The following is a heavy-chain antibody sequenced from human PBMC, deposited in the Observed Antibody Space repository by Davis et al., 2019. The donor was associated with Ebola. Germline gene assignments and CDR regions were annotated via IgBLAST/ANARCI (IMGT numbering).Heavy chain of an antibody. J-gene: IGHJ3*02. D-gene: IGHD3-22*01. V-gene: IGHV1-46*03. CDR1: GYTFTSYY. CDR3: ARLSNYYYDSSGYPGAFDI. Sequence: ASVKVSCKASGYTFTSYYMHWVRQAPGQGLEWMGIINHSGGSTSYAQKFQGRVTMTRDTSTSTVYMELSSLRSEDTAVYYCARLSNYYYDSSGYPGAFDIWGQGTMVTVSS. CDR2: INHSGGST.